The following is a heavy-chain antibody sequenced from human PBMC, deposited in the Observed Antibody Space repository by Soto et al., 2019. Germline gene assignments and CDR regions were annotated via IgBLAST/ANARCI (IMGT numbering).Heavy chain of an antibody. D-gene: IGHD3-22*01. V-gene: IGHV3-15*07. CDR2: IKSKIHGGTT. CDR1: GFPFSDDG. Sequence: EVQLVASGGGLVKPGGSLRLSCAASGFPFSDDGINWVRQAPGKGLELVGRIKSKIHGGTTDFAAPVRGRFAISSDDSKNMLFMQMNSLKTDDTDVYYCTTECYTTMKVSRFDYWGHGNLVTVSS. J-gene: IGHJ4*01. CDR3: TTECYTTMKVSRFDY.